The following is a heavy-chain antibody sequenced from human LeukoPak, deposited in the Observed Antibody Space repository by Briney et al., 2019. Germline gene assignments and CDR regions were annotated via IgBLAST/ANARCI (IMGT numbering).Heavy chain of an antibody. Sequence: SETLSLTCAVYGGSFSGYYWSWIRQPPGKGLEWIGYIYYSGSTNYNPSLKSRVTISVDTSKNQFSLKLSSVTAADTAVYYCARVGSSWYYYGMDVWGQGTTVTVSS. CDR1: GGSFSGYY. J-gene: IGHJ6*02. D-gene: IGHD6-13*01. CDR3: ARVGSSWYYYGMDV. CDR2: IYYSGST. V-gene: IGHV4-59*01.